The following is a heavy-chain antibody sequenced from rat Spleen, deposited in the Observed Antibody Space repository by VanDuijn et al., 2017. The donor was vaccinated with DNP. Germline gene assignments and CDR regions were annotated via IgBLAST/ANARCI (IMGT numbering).Heavy chain of an antibody. D-gene: IGHD1-2*01. Sequence: EVKLVESGGGLVQPGRSLKLSCAASGFDFKSYGMSWVRQAPGKGLDLVADISSKSYNYATYYVDSVKDRFTISRDDSQSMVYLQMDNLKTEDTALYYCTVYIAGAMDAWGRGTSVTVSS. J-gene: IGHJ4*01. CDR3: TVYIAGAMDA. CDR1: GFDFKSYG. CDR2: ISSKSYNYAT. V-gene: IGHV10-10*01.